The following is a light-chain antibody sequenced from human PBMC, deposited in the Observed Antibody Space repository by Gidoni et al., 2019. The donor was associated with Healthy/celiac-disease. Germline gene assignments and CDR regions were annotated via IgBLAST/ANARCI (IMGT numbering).Light chain of an antibody. Sequence: QSALTQPASVSGSPGQSITISCPGTSSDVGSYNLVSWYQQHPGKAPKLMIYEGSKRPSGVSNRFSCSKSCNTASLTISGLQAEDEADYYCCSYAGSSTYVFGTGTKVTVL. J-gene: IGLJ1*01. CDR3: CSYAGSSTYV. V-gene: IGLV2-23*01. CDR2: EGS. CDR1: SSDVGSYNL.